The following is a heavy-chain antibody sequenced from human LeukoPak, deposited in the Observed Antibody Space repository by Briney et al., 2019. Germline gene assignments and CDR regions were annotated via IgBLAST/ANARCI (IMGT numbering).Heavy chain of an antibody. CDR3: AKDRYGTNWFDP. J-gene: IGHJ5*02. Sequence: GGSLRLSCAASGFTFSDYSMNWVRQAPGKGLEWVSSISGSSTYIYYSDSLKGRFTISRDNAKNSLYLQMNSLRVEDTAVYYCAKDRYGTNWFDPWGQGTLVTVSS. V-gene: IGHV3-21*01. D-gene: IGHD1-14*01. CDR2: ISGSSTYI. CDR1: GFTFSDYS.